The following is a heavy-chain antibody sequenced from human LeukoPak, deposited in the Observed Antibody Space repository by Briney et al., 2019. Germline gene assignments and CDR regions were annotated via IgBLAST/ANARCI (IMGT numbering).Heavy chain of an antibody. CDR3: ARRGYSGTPTTFDY. D-gene: IGHD1-26*01. J-gene: IGHJ4*02. Sequence: PGGSLRLSCAASGFTFNGYNMNWVRQAPGKGLEWISYITSSSSSNSYADSVKGRFSISRDNAKNSLYLQMKNLRAADTAVYYCARRGYSGTPTTFDYWGQGILVTVSS. CDR1: GFTFNGYN. V-gene: IGHV3-48*01. CDR2: ITSSSSSN.